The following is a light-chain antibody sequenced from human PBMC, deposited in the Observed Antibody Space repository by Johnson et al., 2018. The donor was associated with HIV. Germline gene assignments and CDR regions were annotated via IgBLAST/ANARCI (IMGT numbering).Light chain of an antibody. V-gene: IGLV1-51*01. CDR2: DSN. CDR1: TSKIGNNY. Sequence: QSVLTQPPSVSAAPGQKVTISCSGSTSKIGNNYVSWYQHLPGAAPKLLIYDSNKRPSGIPDRFSGSKSGTSATLCITGLQTEDEADYFCGTWDSSLSAFYVFGTGTKVTVL. J-gene: IGLJ1*01. CDR3: GTWDSSLSAFYV.